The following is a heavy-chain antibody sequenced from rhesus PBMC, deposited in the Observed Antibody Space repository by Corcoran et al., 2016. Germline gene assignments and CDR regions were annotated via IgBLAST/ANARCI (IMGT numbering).Heavy chain of an antibody. CDR2: IGGSSGIT. J-gene: IGHJ4*01. D-gene: IGHD2-21*01. V-gene: IGHV4-127*01. Sequence: QVQLQESGPGLVKPSETLSLICAVSGYSISSGYGWSWIRQSPGKGPEWVGYIGGSSGITNYNPSLKSRVTSSIDTSRNQFSLKLSSVTAADTAVYYCAGGSCAGSGCNDYWGQGVLVTVSS. CDR3: AGGSCAGSGCNDY. CDR1: GYSISSGYG.